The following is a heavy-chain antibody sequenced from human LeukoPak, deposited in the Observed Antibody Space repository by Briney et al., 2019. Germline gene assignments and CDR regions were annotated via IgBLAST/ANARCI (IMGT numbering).Heavy chain of an antibody. V-gene: IGHV4-39*01. J-gene: IGHJ1*01. CDR2: IYYSGST. Sequence: SETLSLTCTVSGGSISSSSYYWGWIRQPPGKGLEWIGSIYYSGSTYYNPSLKSPVTISVDTSKNQFSLKLSSVTAADTAVYYCARHGHIVVVTAILYWGQGTLVPVSS. D-gene: IGHD2-21*02. CDR3: ARHGHIVVVTAILY. CDR1: GGSISSSSYY.